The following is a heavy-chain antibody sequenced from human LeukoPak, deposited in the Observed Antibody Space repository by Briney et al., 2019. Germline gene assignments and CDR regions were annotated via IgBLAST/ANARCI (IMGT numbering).Heavy chain of an antibody. CDR3: ARDFDV. CDR1: GYTFTTYG. V-gene: IGHV1-18*01. Sequence: ASVKVCCKASGYTFTTYGISWVRQAPGQGLEWMGWVSGNNGNTNYAQKLQGRVTMTTDTSTNTAYMELRSLRSDDTAVYYCARDFDVWGQGTMVTVSS. J-gene: IGHJ3*01. CDR2: VSGNNGNT.